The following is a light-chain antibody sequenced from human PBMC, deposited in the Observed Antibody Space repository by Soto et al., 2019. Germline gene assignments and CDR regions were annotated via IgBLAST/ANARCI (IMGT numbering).Light chain of an antibody. J-gene: IGKJ2*01. CDR3: QQYESYPYS. V-gene: IGKV1-5*01. Sequence: IPMTQSPSTVSASVGDRVTITCRASQSISSSLAGYQQKPGKAPKVLHYDASSLDSGVPARFSGSGYGTEFTVTVSSLQPGDFATYFFQQYESYPYSFSQGAKLEIK. CDR2: DAS. CDR1: QSISSS.